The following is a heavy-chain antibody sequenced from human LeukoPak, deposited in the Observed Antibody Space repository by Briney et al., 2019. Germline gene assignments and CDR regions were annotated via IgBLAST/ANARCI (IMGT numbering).Heavy chain of an antibody. CDR3: ARDSGNLRPIDAFDI. D-gene: IGHD4-23*01. Sequence: PSETPSLTCTLDGASISSHYWSWIRHPPGRGREWVGYIYYRGTPTYSTSLKRRVTISVHTSKNQFSLKLSSVTAADTAVYYCARDSGNLRPIDAFDIWGQGTMLTVSS. V-gene: IGHV4-59*11. J-gene: IGHJ3*02. CDR1: GASISSHY. CDR2: IYYRGTP.